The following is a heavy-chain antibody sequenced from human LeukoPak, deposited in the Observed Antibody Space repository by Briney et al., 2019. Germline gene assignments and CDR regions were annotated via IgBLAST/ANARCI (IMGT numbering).Heavy chain of an antibody. CDR1: GFTLSSYS. Sequence: GGSLRLSCAACGFTLSSYSMNWVRQAPGKGLEWVSSISSSSYIYYADSVKGRFTISRDNAKNSLYLQMNSLRAEDTAVYYCAREPAKFRSSSGLDYWGQGTLVTVSS. CDR2: ISSSSYI. V-gene: IGHV3-21*01. D-gene: IGHD5-18*01. J-gene: IGHJ4*02. CDR3: AREPAKFRSSSGLDY.